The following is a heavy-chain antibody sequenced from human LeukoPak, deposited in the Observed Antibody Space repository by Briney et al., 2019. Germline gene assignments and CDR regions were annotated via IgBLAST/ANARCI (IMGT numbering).Heavy chain of an antibody. J-gene: IGHJ3*02. Sequence: PGGSLRLSCAASGFTFRSYEMNWVRQAPGKGLEWVSYISSSGSTIYYADSVKGRFTISRDNAKNSLYLQMNSLRAEDTAVYYCASARDPERVFDIWGQGTMVTVSS. CDR2: ISSSGSTI. D-gene: IGHD5-24*01. V-gene: IGHV3-48*03. CDR1: GFTFRSYE. CDR3: ASARDPERVFDI.